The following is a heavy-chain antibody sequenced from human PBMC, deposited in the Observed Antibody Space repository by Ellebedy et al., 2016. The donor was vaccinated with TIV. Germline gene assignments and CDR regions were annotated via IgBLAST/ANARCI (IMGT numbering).Heavy chain of an antibody. CDR1: GYNFNNYW. D-gene: IGHD3-10*01. V-gene: IGHV5-51*01. CDR2: IFPGDSGT. Sequence: GESLKISCKGSGYNFNNYWIGWVRQMPGKGLEWMGTIFPGDSGTIYSPSLEGQVTMSADKSISTAYLQWSSLKASDSGTYYCATRVSFGYGLDVWGQGTTVTVSS. J-gene: IGHJ6*02. CDR3: ATRVSFGYGLDV.